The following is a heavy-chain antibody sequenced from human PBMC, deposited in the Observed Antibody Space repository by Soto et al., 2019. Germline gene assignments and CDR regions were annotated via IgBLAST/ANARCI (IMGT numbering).Heavy chain of an antibody. CDR2: INHSGST. V-gene: IGHV4-34*01. CDR1: GGSFSGYY. Sequence: QVQLQQWGAGLLKPSETLSLTCAVYGGSFSGYYWSWIRQPPGKGLEWIGEINHSGSTNYNPSLKSRVTISVDTSKNQFSLKLSSVTAADTAVYYCARGRLWVTTKWFDPWGQGTLVTVSS. J-gene: IGHJ5*02. CDR3: ARGRLWVTTKWFDP. D-gene: IGHD2-21*02.